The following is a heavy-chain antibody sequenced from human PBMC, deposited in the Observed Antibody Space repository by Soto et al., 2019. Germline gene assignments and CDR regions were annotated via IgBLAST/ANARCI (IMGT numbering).Heavy chain of an antibody. J-gene: IGHJ6*02. V-gene: IGHV1-69*13. CDR1: GYTFTSYA. CDR2: IIPIFGTA. Sequence: SVKVSCKASGYTFTSYAISWVRQAPGQGLEWMGGIIPIFGTANYAQKFQGRVTITADESTSTAYMELSSLRSEDTAVYYCARGAYSGYDHYYYYGMDVWGQGTTVTVSS. CDR3: ARGAYSGYDHYYYYGMDV. D-gene: IGHD5-12*01.